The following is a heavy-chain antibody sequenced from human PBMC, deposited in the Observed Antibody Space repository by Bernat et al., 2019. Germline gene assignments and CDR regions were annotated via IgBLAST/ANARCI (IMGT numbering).Heavy chain of an antibody. CDR3: ARLGSSSDAFDI. D-gene: IGHD6-6*01. V-gene: IGHV4-39*01. CDR2: IYYSGST. CDR1: GGSISTGSYY. J-gene: IGHJ3*02. Sequence: QLQLQESGPGLVKPSETLSLTCTVSGGSISTGSYYWGWIRQPPGKGLEWIGGIYYSGSTYYNPSPKSRVTITVDTSKKQFSLNLNSVTAADTAVYYCARLGSSSDAFDIWGQGTMVTVSS.